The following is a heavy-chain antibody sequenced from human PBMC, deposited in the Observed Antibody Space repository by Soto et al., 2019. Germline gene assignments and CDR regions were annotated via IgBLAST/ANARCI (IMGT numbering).Heavy chain of an antibody. V-gene: IGHV4-4*02. J-gene: IGHJ6*02. D-gene: IGHD2-15*01. Sequence: SETLSLTCVVSGGPIRSTNWWAWVRQTRGKGLEWIGEVYHNGTSNYTPSLKGRATISADRSKDQVSLRLNSVIDADTAVYYCARDLDRYCSVTSCHAMDVWGQGTPVTVSS. CDR2: VYHNGTS. CDR1: GGPIRSTNW. CDR3: ARDLDRYCSVTSCHAMDV.